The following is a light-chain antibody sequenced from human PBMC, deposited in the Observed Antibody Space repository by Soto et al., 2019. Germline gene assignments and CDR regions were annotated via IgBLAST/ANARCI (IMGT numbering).Light chain of an antibody. CDR1: SSDVGGYIL. V-gene: IGLV2-14*02. CDR2: EGR. CDR3: SSYSSTSTPWV. Sequence: QSALTQPASVSGSPGQSITISCTGTSSDVGGYILVSWYQLHPGKAPKLMIYEGRKRPSGVSNRFSGSKSGNTASLTISGLQAEDEADYYCSSYSSTSTPWVFGGGTKLTVL. J-gene: IGLJ3*02.